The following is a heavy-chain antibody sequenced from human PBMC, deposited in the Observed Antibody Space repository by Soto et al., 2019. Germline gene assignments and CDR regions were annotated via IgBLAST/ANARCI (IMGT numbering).Heavy chain of an antibody. D-gene: IGHD4-4*01. J-gene: IGHJ6*03. CDR2: INSDGSST. CDR3: ARGQVVRSVTTQGKVYYYYMDV. CDR1: GFTFSSYW. Sequence: GGSLRLSCAASGFTFSSYWMHWVRQAPGKGLVWVSRINSDGSSTSYADSVKGRFTISRDNAKNTLYLQMNSLRAEDTAVYYCARGQVVRSVTTQGKVYYYYMDVWGKGTTVTVSS. V-gene: IGHV3-74*01.